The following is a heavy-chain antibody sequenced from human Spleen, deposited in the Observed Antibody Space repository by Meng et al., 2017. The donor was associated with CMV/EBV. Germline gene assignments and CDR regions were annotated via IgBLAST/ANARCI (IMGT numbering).Heavy chain of an antibody. CDR3: ARIKRAGSLHSPGPFDN. CDR1: TFNRYS. Sequence: TFNRYSIPWVRQAPGQGLEWMGRIIPILGIADYAQKFQGRVKITADKATSTAYMELSSLRSEDTAVYYCARIKRAGSLHSPGPFDNWGQGTLVTVSS. V-gene: IGHV1-69*02. J-gene: IGHJ4*02. D-gene: IGHD6-19*01. CDR2: IIPILGIA.